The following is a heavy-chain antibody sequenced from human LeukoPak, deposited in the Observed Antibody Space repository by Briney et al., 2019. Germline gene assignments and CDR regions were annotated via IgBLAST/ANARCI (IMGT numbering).Heavy chain of an antibody. D-gene: IGHD3-9*01. CDR2: IKEDGTYT. Sequence: PGGSLRLSCAASGFSFSKYWMHWVRQTPGEGLVWVSRIKEDGTYTSYADSVKGRFTISRDNARNTVFLQMNSLRAEDTAVYYCARDFDMGITPGDDFDFWGQGTQVTVSS. V-gene: IGHV3-74*01. J-gene: IGHJ4*02. CDR3: ARDFDMGITPGDDFDF. CDR1: GFSFSKYW.